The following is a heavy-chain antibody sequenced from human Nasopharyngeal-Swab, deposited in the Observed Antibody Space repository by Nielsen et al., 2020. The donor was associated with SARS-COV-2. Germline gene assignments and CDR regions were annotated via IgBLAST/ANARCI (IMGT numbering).Heavy chain of an antibody. V-gene: IGHV1-8*01. J-gene: IGHJ6*03. CDR3: ARGLIVATIFHYYYMDV. CDR1: GYTFTSYD. Sequence: ASVKVSCKDSGYTFTSYDINWVRQATGQGLEWMGWMNPNSGNTGYAQKFQGRVTMTRNTSISTAYMELSSLRSEDTAVYYCARGLIVATIFHYYYMDVWGKGTTVTVSS. D-gene: IGHD5-12*01. CDR2: MNPNSGNT.